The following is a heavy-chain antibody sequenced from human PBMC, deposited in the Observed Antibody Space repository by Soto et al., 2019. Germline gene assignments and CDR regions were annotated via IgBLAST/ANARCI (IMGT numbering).Heavy chain of an antibody. Sequence: ASVKVCCTTSGYTFTSHGISWVRQAPGQGLEWMGWISVYNGNTNYPQKVQDRVTMTTDTSTSTAYMELRSLRSDDTAVYYCARENPPDVWGQGTTVTVSS. CDR1: GYTFTSHG. CDR3: ARENPPDV. J-gene: IGHJ6*02. V-gene: IGHV1-18*04. CDR2: ISVYNGNT.